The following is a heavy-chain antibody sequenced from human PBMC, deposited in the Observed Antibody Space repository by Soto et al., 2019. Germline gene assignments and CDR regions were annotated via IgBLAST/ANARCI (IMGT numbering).Heavy chain of an antibody. CDR2: INHSGST. CDR1: GGSFSGYY. V-gene: IGHV4-34*01. J-gene: IGHJ6*02. D-gene: IGHD3-10*01. CDR3: ARVTTMVRGARGYYYGMDV. Sequence: SLTCAVYGGSFSGYYWSWIRQPPGKGLEWIGEINHSGSTNYNPSLKSRVTISVDTSKNQFSLKLSSVTAADTAVYYCARVTTMVRGARGYYYGMDVWGQGTTVTVSS.